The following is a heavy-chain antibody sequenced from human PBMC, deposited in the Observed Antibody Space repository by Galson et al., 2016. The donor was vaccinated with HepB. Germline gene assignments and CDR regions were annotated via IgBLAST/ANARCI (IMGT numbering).Heavy chain of an antibody. V-gene: IGHV3-23*01. CDR1: GFTFSSYA. CDR3: AKPPKDDYGAPLDY. Sequence: SLRLSCAASGFTFSSYAMSWVRQAPGKGLEWVSAISGSGGSTYYADSVKGRFTISRDNSKNTLSLQMSSLRAEDTALYYCAKPPKDDYGAPLDYWGQGTQVTVSP. CDR2: ISGSGGST. D-gene: IGHD4/OR15-4a*01. J-gene: IGHJ4*02.